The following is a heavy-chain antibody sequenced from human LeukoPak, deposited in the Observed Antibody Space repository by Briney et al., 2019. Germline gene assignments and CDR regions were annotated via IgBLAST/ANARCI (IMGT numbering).Heavy chain of an antibody. V-gene: IGHV1-69*13. J-gene: IGHJ5*02. Sequence: GASVKVSCKASGGTFSSYAISWVRQAPGQGLEWMGGIIPIFGTANYAQKFQGRVTITADESTSTAYMELSSLRSEDTAVYYCARGLRFLREGAVDPWGQGTLVIVSS. CDR1: GGTFSSYA. D-gene: IGHD2/OR15-2a*01. CDR3: ARGLRFLREGAVDP. CDR2: IIPIFGTA.